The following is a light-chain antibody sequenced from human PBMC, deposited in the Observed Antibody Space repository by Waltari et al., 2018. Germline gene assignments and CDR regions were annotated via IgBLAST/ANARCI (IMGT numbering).Light chain of an antibody. J-gene: IGKJ2*01. CDR2: GAS. V-gene: IGKV3-15*01. CDR3: QQYNNWPPMYT. Sequence: EIVMTQSPATLSVSPGERATLSCRASRGVSSNLAWYQQKPGQAHRLLIYGASTRATGIPARVSGGGSGTEFTLTISSLQSEDIAVYYCQQYNNWPPMYTFGQGTKLEIK. CDR1: RGVSSN.